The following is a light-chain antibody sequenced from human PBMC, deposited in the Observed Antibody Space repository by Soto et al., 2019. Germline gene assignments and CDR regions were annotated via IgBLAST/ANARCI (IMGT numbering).Light chain of an antibody. Sequence: SYELTQPPSVSVSPGQTARITCSGNALSKQYGYWYQQKPGQAPVVVISKDTERPSGIPERFSGSSSGTTVTLTISAVQAEDEADYYCQSADSSGAWVFGGGTKLTVL. V-gene: IGLV3-25*03. CDR2: KDT. CDR3: QSADSSGAWV. CDR1: ALSKQY. J-gene: IGLJ3*02.